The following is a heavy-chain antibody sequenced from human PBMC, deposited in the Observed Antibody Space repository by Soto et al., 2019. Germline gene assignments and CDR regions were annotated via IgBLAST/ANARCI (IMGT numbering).Heavy chain of an antibody. Sequence: GGSLRLSCAASGFTFSSYSMNWVRQAPGKGLEWVSSISSSSSYIYYADSVKGRFTISRDNAKNSRYLQMNSLRAEDTAVYYCARDLMGDSSGYYYLYYYGMDVWGQGTTVTVSS. J-gene: IGHJ6*02. CDR2: ISSSSSYI. CDR3: ARDLMGDSSGYYYLYYYGMDV. CDR1: GFTFSSYS. D-gene: IGHD3-22*01. V-gene: IGHV3-21*01.